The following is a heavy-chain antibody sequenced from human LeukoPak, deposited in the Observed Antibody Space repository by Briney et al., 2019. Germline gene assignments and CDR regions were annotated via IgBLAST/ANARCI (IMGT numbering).Heavy chain of an antibody. D-gene: IGHD3-22*01. V-gene: IGHV3-48*01. CDR1: GFTFSRYS. CDR3: ATYFDSTGYFEEAYDT. CDR2: ISTNSKTI. J-gene: IGHJ4*03. Sequence: GGSLRLSCAASGFTFSRYSMNWVRQAPGKGLEWVAYISTNSKTIYSRDSVKGRFSISRDNDKNLLYLQMDSLRVEDTAVYHCATYFDSTGYFEEAYDTWGQGTLVTVSA.